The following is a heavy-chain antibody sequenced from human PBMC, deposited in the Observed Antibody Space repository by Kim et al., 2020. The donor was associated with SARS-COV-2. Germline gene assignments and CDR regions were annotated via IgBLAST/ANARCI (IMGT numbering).Heavy chain of an antibody. D-gene: IGHD2-21*02. CDR2: IYYDGSNK. J-gene: IGHJ6*02. CDR1: GFTFNTYG. Sequence: GGSLRLSCAASGFTFNTYGMHWVRQAPGKGLEWVAVIYYDGSNKYYADSVKGRFTISRDNSKNTLYLQMNSLRAEDTAVYYCARDHRLGDNDNMGVWGQGTTVTVSS. V-gene: IGHV3-33*01. CDR3: ARDHRLGDNDNMGV.